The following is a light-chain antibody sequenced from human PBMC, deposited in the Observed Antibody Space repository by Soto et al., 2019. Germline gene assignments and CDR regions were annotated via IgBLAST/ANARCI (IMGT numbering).Light chain of an antibody. J-gene: IGKJ1*01. V-gene: IGKV3-20*01. CDR3: QQYGRTPRT. Sequence: EIVLTQSPGTLSLSPGERATLSCRASQSVSSSYLAWYQQKPGQAPRLLIYGASRRATGIPDRFSGSGSGTDFTLTISRLEPEDFAEYYCQQYGRTPRTFGQG. CDR2: GAS. CDR1: QSVSSSY.